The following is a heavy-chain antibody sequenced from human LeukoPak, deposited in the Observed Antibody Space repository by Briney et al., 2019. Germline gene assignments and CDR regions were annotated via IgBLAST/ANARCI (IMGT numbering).Heavy chain of an antibody. CDR1: GYTFTGYY. Sequence: GASVKVSCKASGYTFTGYYMHWVRQAPGQGLEWMGWINPNSGGTNYAQKFQGRVAMTRDTSISTAYMELSRLRSDDTAVYYCARGLGREYSSSFNQYYYYYYMDVWGKGTTVTVSS. CDR2: INPNSGGT. V-gene: IGHV1-2*02. CDR3: ARGLGREYSSSFNQYYYYYYMDV. D-gene: IGHD6-6*01. J-gene: IGHJ6*03.